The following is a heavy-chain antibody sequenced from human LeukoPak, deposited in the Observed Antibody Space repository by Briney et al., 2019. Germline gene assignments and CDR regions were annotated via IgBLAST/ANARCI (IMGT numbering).Heavy chain of an antibody. D-gene: IGHD5-24*01. V-gene: IGHV1-46*01. Sequence: ASVKVSCKASGYTFTNYYMHWVRQAPGQGLEWMGVINPSGGSTNYAQKLQGRVTMTTDTSTSTAYMELSSLRSEDTAVYYCARASISPTCGMDVWSQGTTFTVSS. CDR3: ARASISPTCGMDV. CDR1: GYTFTNYY. J-gene: IGHJ6*02. CDR2: INPSGGST.